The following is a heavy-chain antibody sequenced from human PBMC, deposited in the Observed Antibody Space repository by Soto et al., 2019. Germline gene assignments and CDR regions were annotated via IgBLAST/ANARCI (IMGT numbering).Heavy chain of an antibody. CDR2: IYYSGST. Sequence: QLQLQESGPGLVKPSETLSLTCTVSGGSISSSGYYWGWIRQPPGKGLEWIGTIYYSGSTYYNPSHKSRVTISVDTSKNQFSLKLSSVTAADTAVYYCARQFSVYCDYWRYCDFWGQGTLVTVSS. J-gene: IGHJ4*02. CDR3: ARQFSVYCDYWRYCDF. D-gene: IGHD4-17*01. CDR1: GGSISSSGYY. V-gene: IGHV4-39*01.